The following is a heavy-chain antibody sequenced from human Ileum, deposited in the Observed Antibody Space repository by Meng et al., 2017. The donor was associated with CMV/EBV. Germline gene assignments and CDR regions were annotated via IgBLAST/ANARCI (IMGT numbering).Heavy chain of an antibody. Sequence: SGFTFSAAWMTWVRQAPGKGLEWVGRIKSKTDGGAADYAAPVKGRFTISRDDSKRTQYLQMNSLKTEDTGVYFCTTGALGIPGYYFDYWGQGALVTVSS. V-gene: IGHV3-15*01. J-gene: IGHJ4*02. CDR1: GFTFSAAW. CDR3: TTGALGIPGYYFDY. D-gene: IGHD7-27*01. CDR2: IKSKTDGGAA.